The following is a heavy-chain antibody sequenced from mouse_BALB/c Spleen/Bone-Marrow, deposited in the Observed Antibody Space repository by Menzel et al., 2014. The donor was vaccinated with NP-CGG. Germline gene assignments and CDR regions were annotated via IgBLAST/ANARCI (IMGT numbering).Heavy chain of an antibody. CDR1: GDSITSGY. Sequence: VQLQQSGPSLVKPSQTLSLTCSVTGDSITSGYWNWIRKFPGNKLEYMGYISYSGSTYYNPSLRSRISITRDTSKNLDYLQLKAVTTKNTATYYCARAGSSGYHGYAMDYWGQGTSVTVSS. CDR2: ISYSGST. V-gene: IGHV3-8*02. CDR3: ARAGSSGYHGYAMDY. J-gene: IGHJ4*01. D-gene: IGHD3-1*01.